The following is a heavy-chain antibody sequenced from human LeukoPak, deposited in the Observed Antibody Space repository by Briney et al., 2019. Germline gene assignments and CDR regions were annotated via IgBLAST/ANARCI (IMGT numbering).Heavy chain of an antibody. CDR1: GFTFSSYA. J-gene: IGHJ4*02. Sequence: GGSLRLSCAAPGFTFSSYAMHWVRQAPGKGLEWVAVISYGGSNKYYADSVKGRFTISRDNSKNTLYLQMNSLRAEDTAVYHCASAILGYCSGGSCYAGDYWGQGTLVTVSS. D-gene: IGHD2-15*01. CDR3: ASAILGYCSGGSCYAGDY. CDR2: ISYGGSNK. V-gene: IGHV3-30*04.